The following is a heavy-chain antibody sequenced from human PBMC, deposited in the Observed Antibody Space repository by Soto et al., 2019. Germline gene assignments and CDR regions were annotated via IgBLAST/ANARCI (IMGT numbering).Heavy chain of an antibody. J-gene: IGHJ6*02. Sequence: SESLSLTCTVSVGSISGYYWSWIRQSPGKGLEYIGYIYYRGITNYNPSLKSRVTMSVDTSRNQFSLKVNSVTAADTAVYYCARQQLLPFYYALDVWGQGTTVTVSS. CDR2: IYYRGIT. D-gene: IGHD6-13*01. CDR1: VGSISGYY. CDR3: ARQQLLPFYYALDV. V-gene: IGHV4-59*01.